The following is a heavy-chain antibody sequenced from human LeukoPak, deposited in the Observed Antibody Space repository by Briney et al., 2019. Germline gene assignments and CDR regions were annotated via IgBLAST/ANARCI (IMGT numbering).Heavy chain of an antibody. D-gene: IGHD2-15*01. Sequence: GSSLRLSCAASGFTFSSYGMHWVRQAPGKGLEWVAVISYDGSNKYYADSVKGRFTISRDHSKRTLYLQMNSLRAEDTAVYYCAKECVARRSFDYWGQGTLVTVSS. CDR2: ISYDGSNK. J-gene: IGHJ4*02. V-gene: IGHV3-30*18. CDR1: GFTFSSYG. CDR3: AKECVARRSFDY.